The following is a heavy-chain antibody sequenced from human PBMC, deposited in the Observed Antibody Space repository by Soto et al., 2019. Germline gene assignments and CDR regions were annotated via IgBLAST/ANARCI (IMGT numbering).Heavy chain of an antibody. CDR1: GFSLSDARMG. J-gene: IGHJ4*02. V-gene: IGHV2-26*01. D-gene: IGHD1-26*01. Sequence: GCGPTLVNPTDTLTLTCTVSGFSLSDARMGVSWIRQPPGKALEWLGYILSNDETSYSTSLKSSLTISKDTSKSQVVLTITNMDPVDTGTYYCARMVRIVGATYYFDQWGQGTPVTVSS. CDR2: ILSNDET. CDR3: ARMVRIVGATYYFDQ.